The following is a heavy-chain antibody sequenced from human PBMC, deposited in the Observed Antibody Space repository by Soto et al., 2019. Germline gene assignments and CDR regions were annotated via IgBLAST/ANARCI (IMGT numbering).Heavy chain of an antibody. J-gene: IGHJ6*02. CDR3: ERSRNRGLDYYYGMDV. Sequence: GGSLRLSCAASGFTFSDYYMSWIRQAPGKGLEWVSYISSSGSTIYYADSMKGRFTISRDNAKNSLYLQMNSLRAEDTAVYYCERSRNRGLDYYYGMDVWGQGTTVTVSS. D-gene: IGHD3-9*01. V-gene: IGHV3-11*01. CDR2: ISSSGSTI. CDR1: GFTFSDYY.